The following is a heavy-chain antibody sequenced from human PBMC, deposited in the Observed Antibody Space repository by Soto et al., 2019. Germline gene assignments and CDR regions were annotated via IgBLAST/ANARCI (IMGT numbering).Heavy chain of an antibody. CDR2: MNPNTGNS. CDR1: GYTFTSYD. V-gene: IGHV1-8*01. Sequence: ASVKVSCKASGYTFTSYDIYWVRQATGQGLEWMGWMNPNTGNSAYAQKFQGRVTVTSDTSINTVHMELNSLRSEDTAVYYCARRAETNGWNGFGADKYYFDFWGQGPLVTVYS. CDR3: ARRAETNGWNGFGADKYYFDF. J-gene: IGHJ4*02. D-gene: IGHD1-1*01.